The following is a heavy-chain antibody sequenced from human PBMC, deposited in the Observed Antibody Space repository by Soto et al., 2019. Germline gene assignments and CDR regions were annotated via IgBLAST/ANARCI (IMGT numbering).Heavy chain of an antibody. D-gene: IGHD3-3*01. CDR2: INHSGST. CDR3: ASRPAYYDFWSGRNNWFDP. J-gene: IGHJ5*02. CDR1: GGYFSGYY. Sequence: SETLSLTCAVYGGYFSGYYWSWIRQPPGKGLEWIGEINHSGSTNYNPSLKSRVTISVDTSKNQFSLKLSSVTAADTAVYYCASRPAYYDFWSGRNNWFDPWGQGTLVTVSS. V-gene: IGHV4-34*01.